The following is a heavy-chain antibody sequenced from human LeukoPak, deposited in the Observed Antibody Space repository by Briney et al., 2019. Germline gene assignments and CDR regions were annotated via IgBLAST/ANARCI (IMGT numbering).Heavy chain of an antibody. J-gene: IGHJ3*02. CDR3: ARVVAVAGTGAFDI. CDR2: ISAYNGNT. D-gene: IGHD6-19*01. CDR1: GYTFTSYG. Sequence: ASVKVSCKASGYTFTSYGISWVRQAPGRGLEWMGWISAYNGNTNYAQKLQGRVTMTTDTSTSTAYMELRSLRSDDTAVYYCARVVAVAGTGAFDIWGQGTMVTVSS. V-gene: IGHV1-18*01.